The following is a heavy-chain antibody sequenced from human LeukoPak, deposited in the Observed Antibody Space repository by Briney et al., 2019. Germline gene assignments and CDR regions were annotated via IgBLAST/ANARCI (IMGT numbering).Heavy chain of an antibody. CDR3: ATNVWPELPLDP. V-gene: IGHV1-2*02. CDR2: IHPNSGGT. J-gene: IGHJ5*02. CDR1: GYTFTGYY. Sequence: ASVTVSCKASGYTFTGYYFHWVRQAPGQGLEWMGWIHPNSGGTNSAQRFQDRVTMTRDTSISTAYMELRRLRSDDTAVYYCATNVWPELPLDPWGQGTLVTVSS. D-gene: IGHD5-24*01.